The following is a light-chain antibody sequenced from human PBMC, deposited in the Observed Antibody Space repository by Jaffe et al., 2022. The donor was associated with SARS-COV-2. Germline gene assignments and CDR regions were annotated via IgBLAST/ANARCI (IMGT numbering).Light chain of an antibody. V-gene: IGKV3-11*01. Sequence: EIVLTQSPATLSLSPGERATLSCRASQSVSSYLAWYQQNPGQAPRLLIYDVSNRATGIPARFSGSGSGTDFTLTISSLEPEDFAVYYCQQHSKWPLTFGGGTKVEIK. CDR1: QSVSSY. J-gene: IGKJ4*01. CDR3: QQHSKWPLT. CDR2: DVS.